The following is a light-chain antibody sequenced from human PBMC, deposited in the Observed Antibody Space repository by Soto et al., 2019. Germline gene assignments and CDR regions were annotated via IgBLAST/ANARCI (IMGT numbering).Light chain of an antibody. CDR2: GAS. CDR3: QQYGSSPLIT. CDR1: QSVSSSY. V-gene: IGKV3-20*01. Sequence: EIVLTQSPGTLSLSPGERATLSCRASQSVSSSYLAWYQKKPGQAPRLLIYGASSMATGIPDRFSGSGSGTDFTLTISRLEPEDFGVYYCQQYGSSPLITFGQGTRLEIK. J-gene: IGKJ5*01.